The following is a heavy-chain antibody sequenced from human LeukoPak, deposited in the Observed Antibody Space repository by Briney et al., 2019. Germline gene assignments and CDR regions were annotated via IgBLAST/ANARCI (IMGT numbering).Heavy chain of an antibody. CDR2: ISYDGNNK. CDR3: ARTGDCANINCYTAFDI. CDR1: GFTLSSYG. Sequence: PGGSLRLSCAASGFTLSSYGMHWVRQAPGKGLEWVAVISYDGNNKDYADSVKGRFTLSRDNSKNTLYLQMDSLRPEDTAMYYCARTGDCANINCYTAFDIWGLGTMVTVSS. J-gene: IGHJ3*02. D-gene: IGHD2-21*01. V-gene: IGHV3-30*19.